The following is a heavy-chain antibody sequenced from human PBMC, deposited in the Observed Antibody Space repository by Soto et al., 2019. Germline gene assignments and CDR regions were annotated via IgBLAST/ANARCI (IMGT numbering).Heavy chain of an antibody. Sequence: QVQLQQWGAGLLKPSETLSLTCAVYGGSFSGYYWSWIRQPPGKGLEWIGESNHSGSTNYNPSLKSRVTISVDTSKNQFSLKLSSVTAADTAVYYCARVPSHYYYYGMDVWGQGTTVTVSS. D-gene: IGHD6-6*01. CDR3: ARVPSHYYYYGMDV. J-gene: IGHJ6*02. V-gene: IGHV4-34*01. CDR1: GGSFSGYY. CDR2: SNHSGST.